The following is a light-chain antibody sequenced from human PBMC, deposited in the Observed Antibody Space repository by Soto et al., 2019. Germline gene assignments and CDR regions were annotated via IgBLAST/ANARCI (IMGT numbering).Light chain of an antibody. CDR3: QQRSNWPPA. J-gene: IGKJ4*01. CDR1: QSVSSY. V-gene: IGKV3-11*01. CDR2: DAS. Sequence: EIVLTQSPATLSLSPGERATLSCRASQSVSSYFAWYQQKPGQAPRLLIYDASNRATGIPARFSGSGSGTDFTLTLSSLEPEDFAVYYCQQRSNWPPAFGGGTKVEIK.